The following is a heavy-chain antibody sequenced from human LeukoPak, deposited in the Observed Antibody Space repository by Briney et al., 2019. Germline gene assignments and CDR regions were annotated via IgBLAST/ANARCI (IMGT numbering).Heavy chain of an antibody. Sequence: ASVKVSCKASGYIFTDYGLSWVRQAPGQGLEWMGWISGNSQYKNYTQKFQGRVTMTTDTSTSTAYMELKTLRSEDAAVYYCARDNSVEDTAWWFDPWGQGTLVTVSS. D-gene: IGHD4-23*01. V-gene: IGHV1-18*04. CDR1: GYIFTDYG. J-gene: IGHJ5*02. CDR3: ARDNSVEDTAWWFDP. CDR2: ISGNSQYK.